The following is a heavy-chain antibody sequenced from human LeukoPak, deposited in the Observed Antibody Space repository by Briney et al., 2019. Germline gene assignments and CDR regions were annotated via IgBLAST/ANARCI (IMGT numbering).Heavy chain of an antibody. D-gene: IGHD3-16*01. CDR3: ARRKKGERPDFDY. Sequence: SETLSLTCTVSGGSISSGDYYWSWIRQPPGKGLEWIGEINHSGSTNYNPSLKSRVTISVDTSKNQFSLKLSSVTAADTAVYYCARRKKGERPDFDYWGQGTLVTVSS. J-gene: IGHJ4*02. CDR1: GGSISSGDYY. CDR2: INHSGST. V-gene: IGHV4-39*07.